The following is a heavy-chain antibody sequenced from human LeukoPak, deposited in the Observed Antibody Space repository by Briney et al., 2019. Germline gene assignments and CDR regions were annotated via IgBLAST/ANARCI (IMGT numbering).Heavy chain of an antibody. V-gene: IGHV4-31*03. CDR3: ARAAPITMVRGVIHWFDP. CDR1: GGSIGSSEYY. Sequence: PSQTLSLTCTVSGGSIGSSEYYWGWIRQHPGQGLEWIGYIDHSGSTYYNPSLMSRVTISSDTSKNQFSLKLSSVTAADTAVYYCARAAPITMVRGVIHWFDPWGQGTLVTVSS. CDR2: IDHSGST. J-gene: IGHJ5*02. D-gene: IGHD3-10*01.